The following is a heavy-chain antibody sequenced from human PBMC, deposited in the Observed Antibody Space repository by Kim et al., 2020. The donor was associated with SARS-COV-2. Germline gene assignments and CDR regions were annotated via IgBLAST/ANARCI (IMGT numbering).Heavy chain of an antibody. CDR1: GYSFTSYW. V-gene: IGHV5-51*01. Sequence: GESLKISCKGSGYSFTSYWIGWVRQMPGKGLEWMGIIYPGDSDTRYSPFFQGQVTISAEKSISTAYLQWSSLKASDTAMDYCARLVRINMIREGRGAFDIWGQGTMVTVSS. CDR2: IYPGDSDT. J-gene: IGHJ3*02. D-gene: IGHD3-22*01. CDR3: ARLVRINMIREGRGAFDI.